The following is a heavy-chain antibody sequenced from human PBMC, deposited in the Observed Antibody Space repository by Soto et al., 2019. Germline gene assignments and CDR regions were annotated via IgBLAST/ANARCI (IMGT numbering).Heavy chain of an antibody. V-gene: IGHV3-23*01. CDR2: IRGFGGDT. CDR1: GFTVSSYG. J-gene: IGHJ4*02. CDR3: AKDVNYDILAGYYFY. D-gene: IGHD3-9*01. Sequence: GGSLRLSCAVSGFTVSSYGMTWVRQAPGKGLEWVSTIRGFGGDTYYADSVKGRFTISRDNSKNTLYLQMNSLRAEDTAVYYCAKDVNYDILAGYYFYWGQGTLVTVSS.